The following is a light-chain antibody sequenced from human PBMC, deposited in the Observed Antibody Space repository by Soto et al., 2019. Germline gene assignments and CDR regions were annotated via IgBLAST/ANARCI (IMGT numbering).Light chain of an antibody. Sequence: QPVLTQPPSVSGAPGQRVTISCTGSSSNIGAGYDVHWYQQLPGTAPKLLIYGNSNRPSGVPDRFSGSKSGTSDSLSITGLQAEDEADYYCQSYDRSLSGWVFGGGTKLTVL. CDR1: SSNIGAGYD. V-gene: IGLV1-40*01. J-gene: IGLJ2*01. CDR3: QSYDRSLSGWV. CDR2: GNS.